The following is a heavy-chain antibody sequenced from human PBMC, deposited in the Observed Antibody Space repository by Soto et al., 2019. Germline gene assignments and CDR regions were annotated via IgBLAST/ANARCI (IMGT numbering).Heavy chain of an antibody. J-gene: IGHJ4*02. V-gene: IGHV4-39*01. Sequence: QLQLQESGPGLVKPSETLSLTCTVSGGSISSSSYYWGWIRQPPGKGLEWIGSIYYSGSTYYNPSLKSRVTISVDTSKNQFSLTLSSVTAADTAVYYCASRGRVVAATLIDYWGQGTLVTVSS. CDR3: ASRGRVVAATLIDY. CDR2: IYYSGST. CDR1: GGSISSSSYY. D-gene: IGHD2-15*01.